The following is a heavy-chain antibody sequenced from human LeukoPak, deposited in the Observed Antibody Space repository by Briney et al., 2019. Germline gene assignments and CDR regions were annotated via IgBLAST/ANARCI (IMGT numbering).Heavy chain of an antibody. V-gene: IGHV5-51*01. Sequence: GESLKISCKGSGYSFTSYWIGWVRQMPGKGLEGMGIIYPGDSDTRYSPSFQGQVTISADKSIGTAYLQWSSLKASDTAMYYCARRSFSTYYYDSSVDYFDYWGQGTLVTVSS. D-gene: IGHD3-22*01. CDR3: ARRSFSTYYYDSSVDYFDY. CDR1: GYSFTSYW. CDR2: IYPGDSDT. J-gene: IGHJ4*02.